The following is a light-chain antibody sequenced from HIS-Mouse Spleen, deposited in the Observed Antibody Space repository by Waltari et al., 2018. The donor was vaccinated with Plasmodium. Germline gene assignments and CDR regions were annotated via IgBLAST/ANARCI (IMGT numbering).Light chain of an antibody. CDR2: DVS. V-gene: IGLV2-11*01. CDR3: CAYAGSYTWV. Sequence: QSALTQPRSVSGSPGQSVTISCTGTSSDVGGYNYVSWYQQHPGKAPKLGLYDVSKRPSGVPARLSGSKAGNTASLPISGLHAEDEADYYCCAYAGSYTWVFGGGTKLTVL. CDR1: SSDVGGYNY. J-gene: IGLJ2*01.